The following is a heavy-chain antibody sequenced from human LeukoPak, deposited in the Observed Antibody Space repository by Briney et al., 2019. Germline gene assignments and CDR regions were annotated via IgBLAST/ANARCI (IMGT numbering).Heavy chain of an antibody. Sequence: ASVKVSCKASGYTFTGYYMHWVRQAPGQGLEWMGWINPNSGGTNYAQKFQGRVTMTRDTSISTACMELSRLRSDDTAVYYCAREEFGSSGWYSDYWGQGTLVTVSS. CDR1: GYTFTGYY. V-gene: IGHV1-2*02. J-gene: IGHJ4*02. CDR3: AREEFGSSGWYSDY. CDR2: INPNSGGT. D-gene: IGHD6-19*01.